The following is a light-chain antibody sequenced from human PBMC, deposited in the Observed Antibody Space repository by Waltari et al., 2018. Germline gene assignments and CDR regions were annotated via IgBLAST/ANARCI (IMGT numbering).Light chain of an antibody. Sequence: QSALPQPASVSGSPGQSLTLSCTGTNSDVGSSSLFSSYQQHPGKAPKVMISEVSKRPSGVSNRFSGSKSGNTASLTISGLQAEDEADYYCCSYAGSSTFDWVFGGGTKLTVL. CDR1: NSDVGSSSL. V-gene: IGLV2-23*02. J-gene: IGLJ3*02. CDR3: CSYAGSSTFDWV. CDR2: EVS.